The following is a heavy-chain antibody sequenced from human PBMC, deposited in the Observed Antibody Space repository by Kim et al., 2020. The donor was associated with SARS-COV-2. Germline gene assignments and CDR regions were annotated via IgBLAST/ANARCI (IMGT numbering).Heavy chain of an antibody. Sequence: YADSVKGRFHNYRENSQNTLYLQMDRLRAEDTAVYYCARTLVLSGYYGMDVWGQGTTVTVSS. CDR3: ARTLVLSGYYGMDV. J-gene: IGHJ6*02. D-gene: IGHD3-10*01. V-gene: IGHV3-33*01.